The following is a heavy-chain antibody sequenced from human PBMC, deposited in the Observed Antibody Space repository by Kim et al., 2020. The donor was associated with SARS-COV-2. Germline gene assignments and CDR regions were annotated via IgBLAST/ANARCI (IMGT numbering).Heavy chain of an antibody. J-gene: IGHJ4*02. V-gene: IGHV4-59*13. Sequence: SETLSLTCTVSGGSISSYYWSWIRQPPGKGLEWIGDIYYSGSTNYNPSLKSRVTISVDTSKNQFSLKLSSVTAADTAVYYCSRGVDYWGQGTLVTVSS. CDR2: IYYSGST. CDR1: GGSISSYY. CDR3: SRGVDY.